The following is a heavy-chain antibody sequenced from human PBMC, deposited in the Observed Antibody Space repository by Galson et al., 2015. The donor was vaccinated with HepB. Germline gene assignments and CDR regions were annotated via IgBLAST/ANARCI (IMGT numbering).Heavy chain of an antibody. V-gene: IGHV3-30-3*01. CDR2: ISYDGSNK. Sequence: SLRLSCAASGFTFSSYAMHWVRQAPGKGLEWVAVISYDGSNKYYADSVKGRFTISRDNSKNTLYLQMNSLRAEDTAVYYCARDAMWLVLSPVLDYSGQGTLVTASS. CDR1: GFTFSSYA. D-gene: IGHD6-19*01. J-gene: IGHJ4*02. CDR3: ARDAMWLVLSPVLDY.